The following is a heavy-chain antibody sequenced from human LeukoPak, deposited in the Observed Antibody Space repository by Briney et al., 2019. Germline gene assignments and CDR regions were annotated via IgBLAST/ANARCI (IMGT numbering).Heavy chain of an antibody. V-gene: IGHV3-21*01. CDR2: ISSSSYI. J-gene: IGHJ4*02. CDR1: GFTFSSYS. CDR3: VRGIYDFWSGYYGGPFDY. Sequence: GGTLRLSCAASGFTFSSYSMNWVRQAPGKGLEWVSSISSSSYIYYADSVKGRFTISRDNAKNSLYLQMNSLRAEDTAVYYCVRGIYDFWSGYYGGPFDYWGQGTLVTVSS. D-gene: IGHD3-3*01.